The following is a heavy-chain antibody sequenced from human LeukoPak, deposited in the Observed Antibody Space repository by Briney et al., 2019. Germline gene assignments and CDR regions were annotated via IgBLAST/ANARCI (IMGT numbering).Heavy chain of an antibody. J-gene: IGHJ6*02. CDR2: ISGSGGST. Sequence: GGSLRLSCAASGFTFSSYAMSWVRQAPGKGLEWVSAISGSGGSTYYADSVKGRFTISRDNSKNTLYLQMNSLRAEDTAVYYCARRNGHQAGNPDSYGMDVWGQGTTVTVSS. D-gene: IGHD6-19*01. V-gene: IGHV3-23*01. CDR3: ARRNGHQAGNPDSYGMDV. CDR1: GFTFSSYA.